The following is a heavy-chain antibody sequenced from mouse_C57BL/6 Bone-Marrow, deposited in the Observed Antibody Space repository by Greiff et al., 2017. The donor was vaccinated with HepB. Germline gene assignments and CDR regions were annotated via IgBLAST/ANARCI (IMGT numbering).Heavy chain of an antibody. V-gene: IGHV1-52*01. Sequence: VQLQQPGAELVRPGSSVKLSCKASGYTFTSYWMHWVKQRPIQGLEWIGNIDPSDSESHYNQKFKDKATLTVEKSSSTAYMQLSSLTSEDSAVYYCARKGVGFDYWGQGTTLTVSS. CDR2: IDPSDSES. CDR3: ARKGVGFDY. J-gene: IGHJ2*01. CDR1: GYTFTSYW.